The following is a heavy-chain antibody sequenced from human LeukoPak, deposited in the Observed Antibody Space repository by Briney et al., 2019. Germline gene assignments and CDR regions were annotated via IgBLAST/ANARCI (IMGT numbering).Heavy chain of an antibody. D-gene: IGHD3-22*01. CDR3: VRSALDAGSGNYYDY. J-gene: IGHJ4*02. CDR2: IDNAGSTT. Sequence: HPGGSLRLSCAASGFTFSNYWIHWVRQAPGKGLVWVSRIDNAGSTTTYADSVKGRFTISRDNAENTLYLQMNRLRVEDTAVYYCVRSALDAGSGNYYDYWGEGTLVTVSS. CDR1: GFTFSNYW. V-gene: IGHV3-74*03.